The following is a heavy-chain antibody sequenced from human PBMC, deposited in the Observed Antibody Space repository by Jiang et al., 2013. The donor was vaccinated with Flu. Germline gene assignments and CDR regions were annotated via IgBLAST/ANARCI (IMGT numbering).Heavy chain of an antibody. D-gene: IGHD1-26*01. V-gene: IGHV3-48*03. Sequence: FTFSSYEMNWVRQAPGKGLEWVSYISSSGSTIYYADSVKGRFTISRDNAKNSXYLQMNSLRAEDTAVYYCARDRGEWELLQVYFDYWGQGTLVTVSS. CDR3: ARDRGEWELLQVYFDY. CDR1: FTFSSYE. CDR2: ISSSGSTI. J-gene: IGHJ4*02.